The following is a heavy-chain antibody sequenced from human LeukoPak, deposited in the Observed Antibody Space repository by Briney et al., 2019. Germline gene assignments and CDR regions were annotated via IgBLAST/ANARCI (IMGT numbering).Heavy chain of an antibody. J-gene: IGHJ4*02. CDR1: GFTFSSYA. D-gene: IGHD5-18*01. CDR2: ISSSSSYI. Sequence: GGSLRLSCAASGFTFSSYAMSWVRQAPGKGLEWVLSISSSSSYIYYADSVKGRFTNSRGNAKNSLYLQMNSLRAEDTAVYYCARGKGYGPGICFDYWGQGTLVTVSS. CDR3: ARGKGYGPGICFDY. V-gene: IGHV3-21*01.